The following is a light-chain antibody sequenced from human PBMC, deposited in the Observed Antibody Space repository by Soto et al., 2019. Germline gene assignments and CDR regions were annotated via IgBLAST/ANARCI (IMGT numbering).Light chain of an antibody. CDR2: GES. Sequence: IGLTHSRGTVSWSGGGRATLACRASQSVSSSYLAWYQQKPGQPPRLIIYGESSRATGITDRFSGSGSGQAFPLTISRLATEDFAVFYCQPPDSLPITVARGTRLEIK. J-gene: IGKJ5*01. CDR1: QSVSSSY. CDR3: QPPDSLPIT. V-gene: IGKV3-20*01.